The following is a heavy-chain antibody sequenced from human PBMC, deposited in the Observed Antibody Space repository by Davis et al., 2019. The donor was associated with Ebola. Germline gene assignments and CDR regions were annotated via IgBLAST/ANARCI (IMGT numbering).Heavy chain of an antibody. CDR3: AELHSSSSHI. J-gene: IGHJ4*02. CDR2: ISTSGTTT. Sequence: GESLKISCAASGFTFNNHAMSWVRQTPGKGLEWVSSISTSGTTTSYADSVRGRFTISRDNSQNTLYLHMSGLSADDTAVYYCAELHSSSSHIWGQGTLVTVSS. CDR1: GFTFNNHA. D-gene: IGHD6-6*01. V-gene: IGHV3-23*01.